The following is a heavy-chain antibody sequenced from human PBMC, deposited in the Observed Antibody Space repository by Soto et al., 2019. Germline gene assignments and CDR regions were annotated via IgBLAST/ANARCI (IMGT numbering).Heavy chain of an antibody. V-gene: IGHV4-34*01. Sequence: SETLSLTCAVYGGSFSGYYWSWIRQPPGKGLEWIGEINHSGSTNYNPSLKSRVTISVDTSKNQFSLKLSSVTAADTAVYYCARGWGYDILTGYRRNYRWTDWGQGTLVTVSS. J-gene: IGHJ4*02. CDR3: ARGWGYDILTGYRRNYRWTD. CDR2: INHSGST. D-gene: IGHD3-9*01. CDR1: GGSFSGYY.